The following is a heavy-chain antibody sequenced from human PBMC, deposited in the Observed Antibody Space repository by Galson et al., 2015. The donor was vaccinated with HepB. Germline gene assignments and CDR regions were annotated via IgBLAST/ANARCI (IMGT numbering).Heavy chain of an antibody. Sequence: SLRLSCAASGFTFSNYAMSWVRQAPGEGLEWVSAISGGGDDTYYADSVKGRFTISRDNAKNSLYLQMNSLRADDTAVYYCARDSSSCNDLWGRGTLVTVSS. CDR2: ISGGGDDT. D-gene: IGHD2/OR15-2a*01. CDR3: ARDSSSCNDL. J-gene: IGHJ2*01. V-gene: IGHV3-23*01. CDR1: GFTFSNYA.